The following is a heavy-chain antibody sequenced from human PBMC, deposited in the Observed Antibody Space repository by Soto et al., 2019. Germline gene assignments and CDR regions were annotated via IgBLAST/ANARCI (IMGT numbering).Heavy chain of an antibody. CDR2: IYYSGST. V-gene: IGHV4-39*01. CDR1: GGSISSSSYY. CDR3: ARVGGVAGFRAAPDY. J-gene: IGHJ4*02. D-gene: IGHD2-8*02. Sequence: TSETLSLTCTVSGGSISSSSYYWGWIRQPPGKGLEWIGSIYYSGSTYYNPSLKSRVTISVDTSKNTLYLQMNSLRAEDTAVYYCARVGGVAGFRAAPDYWGQGTLVTVSS.